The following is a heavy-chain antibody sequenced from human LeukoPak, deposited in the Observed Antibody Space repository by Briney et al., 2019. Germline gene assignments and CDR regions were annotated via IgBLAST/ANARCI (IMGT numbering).Heavy chain of an antibody. Sequence: GGSLRLSCAASGFTFSNAWMSWVRQAPRKGLEWVGRIKSKTDGGTTDYAAPVKGRFTISRDDSKNTLYLQMNSLKTEDTAVYYCTTARWLDAFDYWGQGTLVTVSS. J-gene: IGHJ4*02. V-gene: IGHV3-15*01. D-gene: IGHD6-19*01. CDR1: GFTFSNAW. CDR3: TTARWLDAFDY. CDR2: IKSKTDGGTT.